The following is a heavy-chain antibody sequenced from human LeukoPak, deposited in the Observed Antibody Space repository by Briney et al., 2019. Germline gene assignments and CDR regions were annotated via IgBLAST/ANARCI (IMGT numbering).Heavy chain of an antibody. CDR1: GYTFTGYY. V-gene: IGHV1-2*02. CDR3: ARLFCSGGSCPNDAFDI. Sequence: ASVKVSCTASGYTFTGYYMHWVRQAPGQGLEWMGWINPNSGGTNYAQKFQGRVTMTRDTSISTAYMELSRLRSDDTAVYYCARLFCSGGSCPNDAFDIWGQGTMVTVSS. D-gene: IGHD2-15*01. CDR2: INPNSGGT. J-gene: IGHJ3*02.